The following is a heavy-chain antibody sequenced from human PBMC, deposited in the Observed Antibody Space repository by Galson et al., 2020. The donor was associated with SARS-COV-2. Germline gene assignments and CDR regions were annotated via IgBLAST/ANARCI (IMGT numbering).Heavy chain of an antibody. CDR2: IYRGGST. D-gene: IGHD3-22*01. Sequence: GEPLKISCAASGFTASSNSMSWVRQAPGKGLEWVPVIYRGGSTYYADSVKGRFTISRDNSKNTLYLQMNSLRAEDTAVYYCALLGPYYYDSSRYEWGQGTLVTVSS. CDR1: GFTASSNS. CDR3: ALLGPYYYDSSRYE. J-gene: IGHJ4*02. V-gene: IGHV3-66*01.